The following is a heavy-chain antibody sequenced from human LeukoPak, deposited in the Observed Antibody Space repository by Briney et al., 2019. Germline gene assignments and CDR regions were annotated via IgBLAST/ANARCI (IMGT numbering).Heavy chain of an antibody. V-gene: IGHV1-18*01. J-gene: IGHJ4*02. Sequence: ASVKVSCKASGYTFNSYSVSWVRQAPGQGLEWMGWISTYNGNTNYSQKLQGRVTMTTDTSTRTAYMELRSLRSDDTAVYYCAREELGMRGGLFDYWGQGTLVTVSS. CDR2: ISTYNGNT. CDR1: GYTFNSYS. D-gene: IGHD7-27*01. CDR3: AREELGMRGGLFDY.